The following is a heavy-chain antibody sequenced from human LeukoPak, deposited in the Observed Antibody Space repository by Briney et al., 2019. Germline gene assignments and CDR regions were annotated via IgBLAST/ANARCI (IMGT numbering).Heavy chain of an antibody. V-gene: IGHV3-21*01. CDR2: ISSSSSYI. CDR3: ARYCSSTSCRDGFDY. Sequence: GGSLRLSCAASGFTSSSYSMNWVRQAPGKGLEWVSSISSSSSYIYYADSVKGRFTISRDNAKNSLYLQMNSLRAEDTAVYYCARYCSSTSCRDGFDYWGQGTLVTVSS. J-gene: IGHJ4*02. D-gene: IGHD2-2*01. CDR1: GFTSSSYS.